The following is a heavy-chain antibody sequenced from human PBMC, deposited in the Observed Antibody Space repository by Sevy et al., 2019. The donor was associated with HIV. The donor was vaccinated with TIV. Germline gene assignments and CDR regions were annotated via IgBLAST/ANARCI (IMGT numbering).Heavy chain of an antibody. J-gene: IGHJ4*02. D-gene: IGHD3-22*01. CDR3: ARVGGYYYDSSGYFDY. CDR2: ISAYNGNT. Sequence: ASVKVSCKASGYTFTSYGISWVRQAPGQGLEWMGWISAYNGNTNYAQKLQGRVTMTTDTSTSTAYRELRSLRSDDTAVYYCARVGGYYYDSSGYFDYWGQGTLVTVSS. V-gene: IGHV1-18*01. CDR1: GYTFTSYG.